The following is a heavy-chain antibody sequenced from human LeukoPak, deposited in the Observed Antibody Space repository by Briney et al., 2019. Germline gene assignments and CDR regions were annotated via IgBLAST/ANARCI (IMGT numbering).Heavy chain of an antibody. CDR3: ASFPGTSRFEF. CDR1: GGSISSYY. J-gene: IGHJ4*02. CDR2: IYYSGST. V-gene: IGHV4-59*01. D-gene: IGHD1-26*01. Sequence: SETLSLTCTVSGGSISSYYWSWIRQPPGKGLEWIGYIYYSGSTNYNPSLKSRVTILVDTSKNQFSLKLSSVTAAGTAVYYCASFPGTSRFEFWGQGTLVTVSS.